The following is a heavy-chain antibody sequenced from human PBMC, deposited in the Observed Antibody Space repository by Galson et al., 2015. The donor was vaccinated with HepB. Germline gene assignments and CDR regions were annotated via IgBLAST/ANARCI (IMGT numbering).Heavy chain of an antibody. CDR3: ARVKSKDYDFWSGYFKADYFDY. CDR1: GFTFSSYE. V-gene: IGHV3-48*03. J-gene: IGHJ4*02. Sequence: SLRLSCAASGFTFSSYEMNWVRQAPGKGLEWVSYISSSGSTIYYADSVKGRFTISRDNAKNSLYLQMNSLRAEDTAVYYCARVKSKDYDFWSGYFKADYFDYWGQGTLVTVSS. D-gene: IGHD3-3*01. CDR2: ISSSGSTI.